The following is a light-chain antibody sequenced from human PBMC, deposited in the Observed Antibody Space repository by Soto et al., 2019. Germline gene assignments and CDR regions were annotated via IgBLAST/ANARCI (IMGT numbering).Light chain of an antibody. CDR2: KAS. CDR1: QSISSW. V-gene: IGKV1-5*03. CDR3: QQYNSYLMYT. J-gene: IGKJ2*01. Sequence: DIQMTQSPSTLSASVGDRVTITCRASQSISSWLAWYQQKPGKAPKLLIYKASSLESGVPSRFSGSGSGTEFTLTISSLQPDDFATYYCQQYNSYLMYTFGQWTKLEIK.